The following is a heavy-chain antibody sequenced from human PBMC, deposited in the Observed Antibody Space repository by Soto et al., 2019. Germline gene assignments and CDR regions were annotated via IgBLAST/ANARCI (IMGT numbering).Heavy chain of an antibody. V-gene: IGHV3-21*01. J-gene: IGHJ6*02. D-gene: IGHD3-22*01. CDR1: GFTFSTYS. CDR2: ISSSSSYI. Sequence: EVQLVESGGGLVKPGGSLRLSCAASGFTFSTYSMNWVRQAPGKGLEWVSSISSSSSYIYYADSVKGRFTISRDNAKNSLYLQMNGLRAEDTAVYYCARYDSSGYYWPDYYYGMDVWGQGTTVTVSS. CDR3: ARYDSSGYYWPDYYYGMDV.